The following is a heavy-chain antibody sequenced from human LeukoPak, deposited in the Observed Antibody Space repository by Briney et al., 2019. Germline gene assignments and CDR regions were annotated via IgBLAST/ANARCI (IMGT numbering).Heavy chain of an antibody. J-gene: IGHJ6*03. CDR1: GFTFSSYA. V-gene: IGHV3-30-3*01. Sequence: GGSLRLSCAASGFTFSSYAMHWVRQAPGTGLEWVAVISYDGTNKYYADSVKGRFTISRDNSKNTLYLQMNSLRAEDTTVYYCARDSLRGNYHLYYYYYMDVWGKGTTVTVSS. CDR3: ARDSLRGNYHLYYYYYMDV. CDR2: ISYDGTNK. D-gene: IGHD1-7*01.